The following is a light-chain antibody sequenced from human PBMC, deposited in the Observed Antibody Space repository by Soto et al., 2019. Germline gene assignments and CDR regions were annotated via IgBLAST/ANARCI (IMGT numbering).Light chain of an antibody. V-gene: IGLV2-14*01. J-gene: IGLJ1*01. CDR2: EVS. CDR1: STDVGGYNY. Sequence: QSVLTQPASVCGSPGQSITISCTRTSTDVGGYNYVSWYQQHPGKAPKLMIYEVSNRPSGVSNRFSGSNSGNTASLTISGLQAEDEADYDCSSYTSSSTPYVFGTGTKVTVL. CDR3: SSYTSSSTPYV.